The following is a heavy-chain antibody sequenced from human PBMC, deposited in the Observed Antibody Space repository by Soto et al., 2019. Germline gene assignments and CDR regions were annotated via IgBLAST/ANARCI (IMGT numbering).Heavy chain of an antibody. CDR3: ARQSLLKSIPIYGYFYYAMDV. CDR1: GFTFSSYA. J-gene: IGHJ6*02. Sequence: EVQLLESGGGLVQPGGSLRLSCAASGFTFSSYAMSWVRQAPGKGLEWVSAISGSGGSTYYAESVKGRFTISRDNSKNTLYLQMSRLRAEDTAVYYCARQSLLKSIPIYGYFYYAMDVWGQGTSVIVSS. D-gene: IGHD3-3*01. CDR2: ISGSGGST. V-gene: IGHV3-23*01.